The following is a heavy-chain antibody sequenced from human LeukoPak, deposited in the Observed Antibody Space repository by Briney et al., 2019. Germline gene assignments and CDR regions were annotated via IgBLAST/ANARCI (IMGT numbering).Heavy chain of an antibody. CDR2: INWNSGST. V-gene: IGHV3-20*04. D-gene: IGHD2-2*01. J-gene: IGHJ3*02. CDR1: AFTFHDYG. CDR3: ARAKDCSSITCPFDI. Sequence: GGSLRLSCAASAFTFHDYGMSWVRQAPGKGLEWVSSINWNSGSTGYADSVKGRFSISIDNGKNSLYLQMNSLRAEDTALYYCARAKDCSSITCPFDIWGQGTMVTVSS.